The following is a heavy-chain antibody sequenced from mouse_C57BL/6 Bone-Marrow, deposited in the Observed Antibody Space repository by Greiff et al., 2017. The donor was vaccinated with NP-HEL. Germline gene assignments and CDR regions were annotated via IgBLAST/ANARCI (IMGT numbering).Heavy chain of an antibody. CDR2: IRNKANGYTT. D-gene: IGHD2-4*01. J-gene: IGHJ4*01. V-gene: IGHV7-3*01. CDR1: GFTFTDYY. Sequence: EVKVVESGGGLVQPGGSLSLSCAASGFTFTDYYMSWVRQPPGKALEWLGFIRNKANGYTTEYSASVKGRFTISRDNSHSILYLQLNALRAEDRATYYCAESIYYDYAGDPFYAMDYWGQGTSVTVSS. CDR3: AESIYYDYAGDPFYAMDY.